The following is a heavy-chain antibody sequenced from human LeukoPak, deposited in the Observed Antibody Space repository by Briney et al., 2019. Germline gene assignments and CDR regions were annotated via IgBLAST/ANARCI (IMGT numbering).Heavy chain of an antibody. V-gene: IGHV3-23*01. CDR3: AKPGSGTYFTHSWFDP. CDR2: ISGDTT. CDR1: GFTFSSYW. J-gene: IGHJ5*02. D-gene: IGHD1-26*01. Sequence: GGSLRLSCAASGFTFSSYWMHWVRQAPGKGLEWVSTISGDTTYYADSVKGRFTISRDNSKTTLYLQLNSLRVEDTAVYYCAKPGSGTYFTHSWFDPWGRGTLVTVSS.